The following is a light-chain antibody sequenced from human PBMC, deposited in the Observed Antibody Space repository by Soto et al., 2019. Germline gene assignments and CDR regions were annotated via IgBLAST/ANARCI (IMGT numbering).Light chain of an antibody. CDR2: TVS. V-gene: IGKV1-17*01. CDR1: QGVRHD. J-gene: IGKJ1*01. Sequence: DIQMTQSPSSLSASVGDRVTITCRASQGVRHDLGWYQQKPGKAPKRLIYTVSSLQSGVPPRFSGSGSGTEFTLTISSLQPEDFATYYCLQNNSYPVTFGQGTKVDI. CDR3: LQNNSYPVT.